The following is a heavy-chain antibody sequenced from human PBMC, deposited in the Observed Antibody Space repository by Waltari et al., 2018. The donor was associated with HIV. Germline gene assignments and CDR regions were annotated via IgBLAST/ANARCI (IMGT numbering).Heavy chain of an antibody. Sequence: VRLVESWGGAVQSVRYLSLSCVPEGLLFIDFAITEIRQALGKGLEWVAVISFDGNNRYYGDSTKGRFLVSKDTSKKTVYVQMNRLRVEDTAVYYCARGAWEVTTVNTGGSLEIWGQGTPVTVSS. CDR2: ISFDGNNR. CDR3: ARGAWEVTTVNTGGSLEI. J-gene: IGHJ3*02. CDR1: GLLFIDFA. V-gene: IGHV3-33*01. D-gene: IGHD4-17*01.